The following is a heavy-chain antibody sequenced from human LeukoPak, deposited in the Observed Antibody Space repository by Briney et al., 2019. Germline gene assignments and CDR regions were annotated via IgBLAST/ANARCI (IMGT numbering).Heavy chain of an antibody. D-gene: IGHD4-17*01. CDR1: GFTFNNYG. Sequence: GGSLRLSCAASGFTFNNYGMHWVRQAPGKGLEWVAVTWYDGSYKYYADSVKGRFTISRDNSKNTLYLEMNTLRAEDTAVYYCARHYGDYARGALDIWGQGTMVTVS. CDR3: ARHYGDYARGALDI. V-gene: IGHV3-33*01. CDR2: TWYDGSYK. J-gene: IGHJ3*02.